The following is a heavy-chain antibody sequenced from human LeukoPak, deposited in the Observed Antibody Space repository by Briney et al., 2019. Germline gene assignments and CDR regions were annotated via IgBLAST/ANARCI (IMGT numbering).Heavy chain of an antibody. CDR2: ISYDGGKI. CDR1: GFTFSSFG. V-gene: IGHV3-30*18. D-gene: IGHD3-10*01. J-gene: IGHJ4*02. CDR3: AKGGPWSTYYYFDS. Sequence: GGSLRLSCVASGFTFSSFGMHWVRQAPGKGLECMAVISYDGGKIYYGESVKGRFTIARDNSKSTLYLQMNSLRAEDTAVYYCAKGGPWSTYYYFDSWGQGTLVTVSS.